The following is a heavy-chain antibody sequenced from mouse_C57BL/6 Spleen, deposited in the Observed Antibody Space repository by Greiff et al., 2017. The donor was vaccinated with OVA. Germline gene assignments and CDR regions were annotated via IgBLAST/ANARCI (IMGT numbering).Heavy chain of an antibody. CDR2: ISSGSSTI. CDR3: ARSSPYYFDY. CDR1: GFTFSDYG. V-gene: IGHV5-17*01. Sequence: DVMLVESGGGLVKPGGSLKLSCAASGFTFSDYGMHWVRQAPEKGLEWVAYISSGSSTIYYADTVKGRFTISRDNAKNTLFLQMTSLRSEDTAMYYCARSSPYYFDYWGQGTTLTVSS. J-gene: IGHJ2*01. D-gene: IGHD1-1*01.